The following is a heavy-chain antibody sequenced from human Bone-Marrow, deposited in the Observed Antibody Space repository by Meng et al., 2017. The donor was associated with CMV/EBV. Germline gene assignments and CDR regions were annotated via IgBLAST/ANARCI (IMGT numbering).Heavy chain of an antibody. D-gene: IGHD2-15*01. J-gene: IGHJ4*02. CDR2: VYYSGST. CDR1: GASVSGGDSY. Sequence: SGASVSGGDSYWSWLRQPPGKGLEWIGYVYYSGSTRDNPSLKGRVTISLDTSKNHFSLNLTSVTAADTGVYFCARDSVAPRLGLDYWGQGMLVTVSS. V-gene: IGHV4-61*03. CDR3: ARDSVAPRLGLDY.